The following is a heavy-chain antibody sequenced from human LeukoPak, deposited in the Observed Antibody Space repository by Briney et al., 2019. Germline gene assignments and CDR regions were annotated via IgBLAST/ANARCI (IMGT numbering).Heavy chain of an antibody. V-gene: IGHV1-8*01. D-gene: IGHD6-13*01. CDR2: MNPNSGNT. J-gene: IGHJ4*02. CDR1: GYTFTSYD. CDR3: ARDGDSSSWSHDY. Sequence: GASVKVSCKASGYTFTSYDINWVRQATGQGLEWMGWMNPNSGNTGYAQNFQGRVTMTRDTSTSTVYMELGSLRSEDTAVYYCARDGDSSSWSHDYWGQGTLVTVSS.